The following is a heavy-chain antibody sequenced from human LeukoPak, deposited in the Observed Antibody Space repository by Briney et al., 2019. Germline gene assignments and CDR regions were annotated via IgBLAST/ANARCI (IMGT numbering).Heavy chain of an antibody. Sequence: AASVKVSCKASGYTFTDYYMHWVRQAPGQGLEWMGWINLNSRGTNYAQKFQGRVSMTRDTSTSTVYMELSSLRSEDTAMYWCARGYYDSSGYDPGLGYWGQGTLVTVSS. CDR3: ARGYYDSSGYDPGLGY. J-gene: IGHJ4*02. CDR1: GYTFTDYY. V-gene: IGHV1-2*02. D-gene: IGHD3-22*01. CDR2: INLNSRGT.